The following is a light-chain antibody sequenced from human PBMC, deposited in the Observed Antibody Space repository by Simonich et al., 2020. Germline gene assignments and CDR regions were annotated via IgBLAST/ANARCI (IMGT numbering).Light chain of an antibody. Sequence: EIVMTQSPATLSVSPGERATLSCRASQSVSRYLAWYQQKPGQAPRLLIYDASNRATGIPARFSGSGSGTDFTLTISSLEPEDFAVYYCQQYNNWPPITFGQGTRLEIK. CDR2: DAS. CDR3: QQYNNWPPIT. V-gene: IGKV3-11*01. CDR1: QSVSRY. J-gene: IGKJ5*01.